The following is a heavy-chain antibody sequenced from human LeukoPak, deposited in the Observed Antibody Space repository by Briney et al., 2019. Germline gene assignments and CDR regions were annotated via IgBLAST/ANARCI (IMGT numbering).Heavy chain of an antibody. CDR1: GGSFSGYY. CDR2: INHSGST. V-gene: IGHV4-34*01. Sequence: SETLSLTCAVYGGSFSGYYWSWIRQPPGKGLEWIGEINHSGSTNYNPSLKSRVTISVDTSKNQLSLKLSSVTAADTAVYYCARGILSLNWFDPWGQGTLVTVSS. D-gene: IGHD2/OR15-2a*01. CDR3: ARGILSLNWFDP. J-gene: IGHJ5*02.